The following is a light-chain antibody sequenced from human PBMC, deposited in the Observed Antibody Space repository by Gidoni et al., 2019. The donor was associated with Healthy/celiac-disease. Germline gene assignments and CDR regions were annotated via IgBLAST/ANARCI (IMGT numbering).Light chain of an antibody. J-gene: IGKJ4*01. Sequence: EIVLTQSPATLSLSPGERATLSCRASQRVSSYLAWYQQKPGQAPRLLIYDASNRATGIPARFSVSGSGTDFTLTISSLEPEDFAVYYCQQRSNWPRLTFGGGTKVEIK. CDR1: QRVSSY. V-gene: IGKV3-11*01. CDR2: DAS. CDR3: QQRSNWPRLT.